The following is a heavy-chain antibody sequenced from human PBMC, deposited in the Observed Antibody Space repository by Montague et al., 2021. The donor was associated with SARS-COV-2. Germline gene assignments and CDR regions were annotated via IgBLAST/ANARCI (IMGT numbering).Heavy chain of an antibody. CDR3: AREFRFGMDV. CDR2: IETSGST. Sequence: SETLSLTCNVSGGSIRNYYWSWIRQPAGKGLEWIGRIETSGSTNYNSSLKSRVTMSIDTSKNQFSLKLTSVTAADTAFYYCAREFRFGMDVWGHGTTVTVSS. V-gene: IGHV4-4*07. J-gene: IGHJ6*02. CDR1: GGSIRNYY.